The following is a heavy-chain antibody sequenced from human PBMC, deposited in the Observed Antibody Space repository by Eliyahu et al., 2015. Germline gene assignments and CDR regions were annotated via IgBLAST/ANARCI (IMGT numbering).Heavy chain of an antibody. CDR3: ARDPLRSTLDYYYYYGMDV. V-gene: IGHV1-18*01. D-gene: IGHD4-17*01. J-gene: IGHJ6*02. Sequence: QVQLVQSGAEVKKPGASVTVSCXASGYTFTSXXTSGVRQAPGQGLEWMGWIRAYNGNTNYAQKLQGRVTMTTDTSTSTAYMELRSLRSDDTAVYYCARDPLRSTLDYYYYYGMDVWGQGTTVTVSS. CDR1: GYTFTSXX. CDR2: IRAYNGNT.